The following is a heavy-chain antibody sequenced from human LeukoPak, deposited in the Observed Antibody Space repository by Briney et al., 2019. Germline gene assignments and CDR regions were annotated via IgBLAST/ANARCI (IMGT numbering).Heavy chain of an antibody. Sequence: PGGSLRLSCAASGFTFSSYEMNWVRQAPGKGLEWVSYISSSGSTIYYADSAKSRFTISRDNAKNSLYLQMNSLRAEDTAVYYCARVPATLPTGTNPRASYYMDVWGKGTTVTISS. V-gene: IGHV3-48*03. D-gene: IGHD1-1*01. CDR1: GFTFSSYE. J-gene: IGHJ6*03. CDR3: ARVPATLPTGTNPRASYYMDV. CDR2: ISSSGSTI.